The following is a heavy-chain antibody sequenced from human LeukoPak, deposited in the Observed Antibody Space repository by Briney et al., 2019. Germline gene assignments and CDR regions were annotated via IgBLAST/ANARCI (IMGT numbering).Heavy chain of an antibody. D-gene: IGHD3-16*01. CDR1: GDSISSANYY. CDR3: ARRGGGRWFDP. J-gene: IGHJ5*02. V-gene: IGHV4-31*03. Sequence: SETLSLTCTVSGDSISSANYYWGWIRQYSGKGLEWIGYIYYSGITYYNPSLKSRVTISVDTSKNQFSLQLTSVTAAETAVYYCARRGGGRWFDPWGQGTLVTVSS. CDR2: IYYSGIT.